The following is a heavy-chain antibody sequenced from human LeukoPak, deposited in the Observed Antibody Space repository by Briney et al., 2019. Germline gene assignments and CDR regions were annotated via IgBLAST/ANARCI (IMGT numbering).Heavy chain of an antibody. CDR1: GFTFNNYG. J-gene: IGHJ4*02. Sequence: GGSLRLSCAASGFTFNNYGMSWVRQAPGKGLEWVSSISSSSSYIYYADSVKGRFTISRDNARNSLYLQMNSLRAEDTAVYYCARESYSSGYYQFDYWGQGTLVTVSS. CDR2: ISSSSSYI. V-gene: IGHV3-21*01. D-gene: IGHD3-22*01. CDR3: ARESYSSGYYQFDY.